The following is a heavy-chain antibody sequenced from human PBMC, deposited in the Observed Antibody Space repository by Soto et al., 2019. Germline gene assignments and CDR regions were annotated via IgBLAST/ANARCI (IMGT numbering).Heavy chain of an antibody. CDR1: GGTFSSFT. J-gene: IGHJ6*02. V-gene: IGHV1-69*01. CDR2: IIPIYGTA. CDR3: AKDRRADWESYYYYAMDV. Sequence: QVQLVQSGAEVKKPGSSVKVSCKASGGTFSSFTISWVRQAPGQGLEWMGGIIPIYGTANYAQKFQGRVTITADASTRTAYMELSHLRSEDTAVYYCAKDRRADWESYYYYAMDVWGQGTTVTVSS. D-gene: IGHD1-26*01.